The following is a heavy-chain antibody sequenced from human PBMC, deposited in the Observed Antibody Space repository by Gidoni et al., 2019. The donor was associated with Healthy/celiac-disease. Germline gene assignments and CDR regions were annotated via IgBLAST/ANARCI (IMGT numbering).Heavy chain of an antibody. V-gene: IGHV4-59*01. CDR1: GGSISSYY. J-gene: IGHJ4*02. Sequence: QVQLQESGPGLVKPSETLSLPCTVSGGSISSYYWSWIRQPPGKGLEWIGYIYYSGSTNYNPSLKSRVTISVDTSKNQFSLKLSSVTAADTAVYYCARAVYYRPYYFDYWGQGTLVTVSS. D-gene: IGHD3-10*01. CDR2: IYYSGST. CDR3: ARAVYYRPYYFDY.